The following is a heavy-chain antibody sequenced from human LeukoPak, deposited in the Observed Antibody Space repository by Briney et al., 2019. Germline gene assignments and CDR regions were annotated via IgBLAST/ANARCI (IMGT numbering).Heavy chain of an antibody. CDR3: ARIRQLARGPFDY. V-gene: IGHV1-2*02. J-gene: IGHJ4*02. Sequence: ASVKVSCKGSGYTFTGYYMHWVRQAPGQGLEWMGWINPNSGGTNYAQKFRGRVTMTRDTSISTAYMELSRLRSDDTAVYYCARIRQLARGPFDYWGQGTLVTVSS. CDR1: GYTFTGYY. D-gene: IGHD6-6*01. CDR2: INPNSGGT.